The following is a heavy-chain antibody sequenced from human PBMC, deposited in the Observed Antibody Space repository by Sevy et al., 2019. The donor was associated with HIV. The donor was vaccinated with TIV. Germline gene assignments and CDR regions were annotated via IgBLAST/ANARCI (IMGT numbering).Heavy chain of an antibody. CDR3: ASDPPPIAVAGEGY. J-gene: IGHJ4*02. V-gene: IGHV4-31*03. CDR1: GGSISSGGYY. Sequence: SETLSLTCTVSGGSISSGGYYRSWIRQHPGKGLEWIGYIYYSGSTYYNPSLKSRVTISVDTSKNQFSLKLSSVTAADTAVYYCASDPPPIAVAGEGYWGQGTLVTVSS. D-gene: IGHD6-19*01. CDR2: IYYSGST.